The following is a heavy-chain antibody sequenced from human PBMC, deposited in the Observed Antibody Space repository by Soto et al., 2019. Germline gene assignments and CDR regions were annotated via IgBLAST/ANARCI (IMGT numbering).Heavy chain of an antibody. CDR1: QFSFSGYW. CDR3: VREPWGFSGTWYDY. Sequence: GGSLRLSCAASQFSFSGYWMHWVRQVPGKGPAWVSRINNDGSKTEYAASVKGRFTISRDNTNNTRYLQMNSLRVEDTAMYYCVREPWGFSGTWYDYWGQGTLVTVS. D-gene: IGHD6-13*01. CDR2: INNDGSKT. J-gene: IGHJ4*02. V-gene: IGHV3-74*01.